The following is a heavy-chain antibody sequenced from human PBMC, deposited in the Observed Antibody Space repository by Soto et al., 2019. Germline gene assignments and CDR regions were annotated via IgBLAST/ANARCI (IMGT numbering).Heavy chain of an antibody. CDR1: GGSISSSSYY. V-gene: IGHV4-39*01. CDR2: IYYSGST. D-gene: IGHD3-22*01. CDR3: ARQGYDSSGYYPYYFDY. J-gene: IGHJ4*02. Sequence: QLQLQESGPGLVKPSETLSLTCTVSGGSISSSSYYWGWIRQPPGKGLEWIGSIYYSGSTYYNPSLKSRVTISVDPSKTQCSLKLSSVTAADTAVYYCARQGYDSSGYYPYYFDYWGQGTLVTVSS.